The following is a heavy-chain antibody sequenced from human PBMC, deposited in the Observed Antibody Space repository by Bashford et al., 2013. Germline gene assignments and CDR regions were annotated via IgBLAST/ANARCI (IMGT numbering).Heavy chain of an antibody. J-gene: IGHJ1*01. D-gene: IGHD3-10*01. CDR3: ARGDYSGSGSLGITVEFFQH. V-gene: IGHV3-21*01. Sequence: GSLRLSCAASGFTFSHYGMTWIRQAPGKGLEYVSSIGGTSTYMHYADSVKGRFTISRDNAQNSLFLQMNSLRVEETAVYYCARGDYSGSGSLGITVEFFQHWGQGTLVTVSS. CDR1: GFTFSHYG. CDR2: IGGTSTYM.